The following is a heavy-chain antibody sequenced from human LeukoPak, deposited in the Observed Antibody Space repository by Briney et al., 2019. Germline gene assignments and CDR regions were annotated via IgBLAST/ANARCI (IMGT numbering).Heavy chain of an antibody. J-gene: IGHJ4*02. V-gene: IGHV4-59*01. CDR2: IYYSGST. CDR1: GGSISSYY. CDR3: AREGAEYYYGSGSYYSH. D-gene: IGHD3-10*01. Sequence: PSETLSLTCTVSGGSISSYYWSWIRQPPGKGLEWIGYIYYSGSTNYNPSLKSRVTISVDTSKNQFSLKLSSATAADTAVYYCAREGAEYYYGSGSYYSHWGQGTLVTVSS.